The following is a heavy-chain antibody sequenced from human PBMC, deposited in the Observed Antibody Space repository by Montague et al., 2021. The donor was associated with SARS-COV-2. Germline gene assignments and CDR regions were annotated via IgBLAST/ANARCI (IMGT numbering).Heavy chain of an antibody. V-gene: IGHV4-28*03. D-gene: IGHD3-3*01. CDR2: IHYSEGT. J-gene: IGHJ6*03. CDR3: ARVSRGTIFGVVIRPYCYMDV. CDR1: GYSISSHNW. Sequence: SETLSLTCAVYGYSISSHNWWGWIRQPPGKELEWIGFIHYSEGTXYNPSLKSRATMSVDTSKNQFSLKLSSVTAADTAVYYCARVSRGTIFGVVIRPYCYMDVWGKGTTVTVSS.